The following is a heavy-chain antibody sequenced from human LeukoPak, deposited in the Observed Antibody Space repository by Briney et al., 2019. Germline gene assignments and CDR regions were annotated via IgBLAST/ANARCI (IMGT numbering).Heavy chain of an antibody. CDR2: ISSNSRTI. D-gene: IGHD1-26*01. Sequence: QPGGSLRLSCAASGFTFSTYSMNWVRQAPGKGLEWVSYISSNSRTIFYAESVRGRFTISRDNAKNSLYLQMNSLRAEDTALYYYATQWELHPAFWGQGTLVTVSS. CDR1: GFTFSTYS. V-gene: IGHV3-48*01. J-gene: IGHJ4*02. CDR3: ATQWELHPAF.